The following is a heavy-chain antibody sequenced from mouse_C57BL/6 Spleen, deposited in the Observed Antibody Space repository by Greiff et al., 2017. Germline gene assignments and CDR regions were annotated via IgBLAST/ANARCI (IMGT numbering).Heavy chain of an antibody. V-gene: IGHV14-2*01. J-gene: IGHJ3*01. CDR2: IDPEDGET. CDR1: GFNIKDYY. CDR3: ARSDGYDVGFAY. D-gene: IGHD2-2*01. Sequence: VQLQQSGAELVKPGASVKLSCTASGFNIKDYYMPCVKQMTEQGLAWLGRIDPEDGETKYAPKFPGKATITADTSSNTAYLQLSSLTSEDTAVYYCARSDGYDVGFAYWGQGTLVTVSA.